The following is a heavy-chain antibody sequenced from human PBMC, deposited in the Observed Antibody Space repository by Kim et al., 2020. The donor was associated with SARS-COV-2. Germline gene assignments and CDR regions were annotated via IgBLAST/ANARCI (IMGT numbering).Heavy chain of an antibody. V-gene: IGHV4-34*01. CDR2: INHNGST. CDR3: ARGTRQWLVRGPYYYYMDV. J-gene: IGHJ6*03. CDR1: GGSFSGYY. Sequence: SETLSLTCAVYGGSFSGYYWSWIRQPPGKGLEWIGEINHNGSTNYNPSLKSRVTLSVDTSKNQFSLKLSSVTAADTAVYYCARGTRQWLVRGPYYYYMDVWGKGTTVTVSS. D-gene: IGHD6-19*01.